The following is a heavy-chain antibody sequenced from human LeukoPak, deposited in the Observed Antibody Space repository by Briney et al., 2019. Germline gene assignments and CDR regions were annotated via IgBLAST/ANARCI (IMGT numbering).Heavy chain of an antibody. CDR1: GFTFSSYS. J-gene: IGHJ2*01. CDR2: ISSSSSYI. CDR3: VRDSRSGFFDL. V-gene: IGHV3-21*01. Sequence: PAGSLLLSCAASGFTFSSYSMNWVRQAPGKGLEWVSSISSSSSYIYYADSVKGRFTIPRDNAKNTLYLQMNSLRAEDTAVYYCVRDSRSGFFDLWARSTLVPVSS. D-gene: IGHD6-19*01.